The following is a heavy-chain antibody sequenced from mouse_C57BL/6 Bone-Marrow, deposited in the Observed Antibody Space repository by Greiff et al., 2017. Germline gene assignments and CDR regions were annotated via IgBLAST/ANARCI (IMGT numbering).Heavy chain of an antibody. CDR2: IYPRSGNT. J-gene: IGHJ2*01. CDR3: ASLLGRRGY. V-gene: IGHV1-81*01. D-gene: IGHD4-1*01. Sequence: VQGVESGAELARPGASVKLSCKASGYTFTSYGISWVKQRTGQGLEWIGEIYPRSGNTYYNEKFKGKATLTADKSSSTAYMELRSLTSEDSAVYFCASLLGRRGYWGQGTTLTVSS. CDR1: GYTFTSYG.